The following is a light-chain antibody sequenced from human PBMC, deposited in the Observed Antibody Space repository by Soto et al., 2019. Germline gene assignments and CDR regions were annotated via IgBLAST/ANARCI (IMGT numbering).Light chain of an antibody. CDR2: AAS. J-gene: IGKJ1*01. CDR1: QSISSY. CDR3: RQSYNTPLT. Sequence: DIQMTQSPSSLSASVGDRVTITCRAGQSISSYLNWYQQKPGKAPKLLIYAASSLQSGVPSRFSGSGSGTDFTLTISSLQPEDFATYYCRQSYNTPLTFGQGTKVEIK. V-gene: IGKV1-39*01.